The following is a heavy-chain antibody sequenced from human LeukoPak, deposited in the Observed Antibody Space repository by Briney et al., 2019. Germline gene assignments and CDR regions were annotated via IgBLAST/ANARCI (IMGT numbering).Heavy chain of an antibody. V-gene: IGHV1-2*02. D-gene: IGHD3-10*01. CDR2: INPNSGGT. CDR3: ARVGTMGRGVFDY. Sequence: ASVKVSCKASGYTFTAYYIHWVRQAPGQGLEWMGWINPNSGGTNYAQKFQGRVTMTRDTSSSTAYMELSRLRSDDTAVYYCARVGTMGRGVFDYWGQGTLVTVSS. J-gene: IGHJ4*02. CDR1: GYTFTAYY.